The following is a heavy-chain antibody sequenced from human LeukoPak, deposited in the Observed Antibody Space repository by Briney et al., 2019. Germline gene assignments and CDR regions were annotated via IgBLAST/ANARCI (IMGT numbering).Heavy chain of an antibody. D-gene: IGHD3-16*01. Sequence: GGSLRLSCTASGFTLSNYEMKWVRQAPGKGLEWISYINSGGTTTYYADSVKGRFTIPRDSAKNSLYLQMNSLRAEDTAVYYCARHTYTSGKFDCWGQGTLVTVS. CDR1: GFTLSNYE. V-gene: IGHV3-48*03. CDR3: ARHTYTSGKFDC. J-gene: IGHJ4*02. CDR2: INSGGTTT.